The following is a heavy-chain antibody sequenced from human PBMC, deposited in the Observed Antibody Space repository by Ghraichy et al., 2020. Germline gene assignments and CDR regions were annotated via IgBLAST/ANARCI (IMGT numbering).Heavy chain of an antibody. V-gene: IGHV3-74*01. CDR1: VFTFSSYW. Sequence: GGSLRLSCAASVFTFSSYWMHWVRQAPGKGLVWVSRINSDGSSTSYADSVKGRFTISRDNAKNTLYLQMNSLRAEDTAVYYCARGDKYSSYDYWGQGTLVTVSS. J-gene: IGHJ4*02. D-gene: IGHD6-19*01. CDR2: INSDGSST. CDR3: ARGDKYSSYDY.